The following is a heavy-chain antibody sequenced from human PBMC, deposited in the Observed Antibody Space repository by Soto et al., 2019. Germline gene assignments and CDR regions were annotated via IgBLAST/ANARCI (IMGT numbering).Heavy chain of an antibody. V-gene: IGHV3-21*01. CDR2: ISSSSSYI. CDR1: GFTFSSYS. CDR3: AHGSHRGTLDY. J-gene: IGHJ4*02. Sequence: GGSLRLSCAASGFTFSSYSMNWVRQAPGKGLEWVSSISSSSSYIYYADSVKGRFTISRDNAKNSLYLQMNSLRAEDTAVYYCAHGSHRGTLDYWGQGTLVTVSS. D-gene: IGHD1-26*01.